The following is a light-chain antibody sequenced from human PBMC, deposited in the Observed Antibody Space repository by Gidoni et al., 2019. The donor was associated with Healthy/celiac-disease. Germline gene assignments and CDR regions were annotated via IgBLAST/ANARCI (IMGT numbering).Light chain of an antibody. V-gene: IGKV1-39*01. CDR3: QQRYSTPSIT. CDR2: AAS. CDR1: RSISSY. Sequence: IKMTQSPSSLSASVGDRVTITCRASRSISSYLNWYQQKPGKAPKLLIYAASSLQSGVPSRFSGSGSGTDFTLPISSLQPEDFATYYCQQRYSTPSITFGQGTRLEIK. J-gene: IGKJ5*01.